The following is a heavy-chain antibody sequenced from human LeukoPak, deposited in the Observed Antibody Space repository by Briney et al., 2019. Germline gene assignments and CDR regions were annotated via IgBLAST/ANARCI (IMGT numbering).Heavy chain of an antibody. D-gene: IGHD3-22*01. J-gene: IGHJ3*02. CDR2: INHRGST. CDR3: ASGYYYDSSDDAFDI. Sequence: SETLSLTCAVYGGSFSGYYWSWLRQPPGKGLEWIGEINHRGSTNYNPSLKSRVTISVDTSKNQFSLKLSSVTAADTAVYYCASGYYYDSSDDAFDIWGQGTMVTVSS. V-gene: IGHV4-34*01. CDR1: GGSFSGYY.